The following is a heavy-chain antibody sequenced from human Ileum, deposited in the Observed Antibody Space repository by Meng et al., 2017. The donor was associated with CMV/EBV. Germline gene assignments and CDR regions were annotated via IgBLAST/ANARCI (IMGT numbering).Heavy chain of an antibody. V-gene: IGHV4-38-2*02. Sequence: GSLRLSCTVSGYSINSRYYGGWIRQPPGKGLEWIGTIYHTGSTYYNPSLESRVTISIDTSENQFSLKLSSVTAADTALYYCVRGTGDRGAGSDYWGQGTLVTVSS. CDR2: IYHTGST. D-gene: IGHD7-27*01. CDR3: VRGTGDRGAGSDY. J-gene: IGHJ4*02. CDR1: GYSINSRYY.